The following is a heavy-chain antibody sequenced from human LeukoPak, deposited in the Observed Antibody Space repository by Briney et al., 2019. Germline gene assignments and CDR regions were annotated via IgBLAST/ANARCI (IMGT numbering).Heavy chain of an antibody. CDR2: IIPIFGTA. V-gene: IGHV1-69*01. CDR3: ARADMTTVTWSWFDP. J-gene: IGHJ5*02. D-gene: IGHD4-17*01. CDR1: GVTFSSYA. Sequence: SVKVSCMASGVTFSSYAISWVRQAPGHGLEWMGGIIPIFGTANYAQKFQGRVTITADESTSTAYMELSSLRSEDTAVYYCARADMTTVTWSWFDPWGQGTLVTVSS.